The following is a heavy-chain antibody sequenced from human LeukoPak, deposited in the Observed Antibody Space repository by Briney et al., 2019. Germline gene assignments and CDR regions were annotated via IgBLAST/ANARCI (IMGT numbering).Heavy chain of an antibody. CDR3: ARPIGEHAFDI. D-gene: IGHD1-26*01. V-gene: IGHV1-18*01. CDR2: ISAYNGKT. CDR1: GYTFTSYG. J-gene: IGHJ3*02. Sequence: ASVKVSCKASGYTFTSYGISWVRQAPGQGLEWMGWISAYNGKTIHAQRLQDRVTMTTDTPTSTGYLELRSLISDDTAVYYCARPIGEHAFDIWGQGTMVTVSS.